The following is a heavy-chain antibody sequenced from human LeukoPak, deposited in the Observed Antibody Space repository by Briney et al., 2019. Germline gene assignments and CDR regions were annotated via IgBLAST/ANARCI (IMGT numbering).Heavy chain of an antibody. V-gene: IGHV4-4*08. CDR3: ARDPWPRGSSTSLNAFDI. D-gene: IGHD2-2*01. J-gene: IGHJ3*02. CDR2: IYTSGST. Sequence: SETLSLTCTVSGGSISSYYWSWIRQPPGKGLEWIGRIYTSGSTNYNPSLKSRVTISVDTSKNQFSLKLSSVTAADTAVYYCARDPWPRGSSTSLNAFDIWGQGTMVTVSS. CDR1: GGSISSYY.